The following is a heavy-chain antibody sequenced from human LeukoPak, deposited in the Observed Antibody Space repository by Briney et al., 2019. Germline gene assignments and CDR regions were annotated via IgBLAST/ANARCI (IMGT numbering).Heavy chain of an antibody. Sequence: PGGSLRLSCAAPRFTFSSYSMNWVRQAPGKGLEWVSSISSSGSYIYYADSVKGRFTISRDNSKNTLYLQMNSLRAEDTAVYYCAKDLGHCSGGSCPTPNWFDPWGQGTLVTVSS. CDR3: AKDLGHCSGGSCPTPNWFDP. V-gene: IGHV3-21*04. CDR2: ISSSGSYI. CDR1: RFTFSSYS. J-gene: IGHJ5*02. D-gene: IGHD2-15*01.